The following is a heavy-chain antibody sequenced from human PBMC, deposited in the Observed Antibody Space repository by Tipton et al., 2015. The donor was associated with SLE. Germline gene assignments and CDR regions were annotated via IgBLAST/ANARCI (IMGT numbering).Heavy chain of an antibody. CDR1: GSTFSSYW. J-gene: IGHJ6*03. D-gene: IGHD3-16*01. CDR3: ARLRFTYVVGEGDFFYMDV. CDR2: INQDGSEK. V-gene: IGHV3-7*01. Sequence: SLRLSCTASGSTFSSYWMTWVRQAPGKGPEWVANINQDGSEKNCVDSVKGRFTISRDNAKNSVDLQMNSLRAEDTAVYFCARLRFTYVVGEGDFFYMDVWGKGTTVTVSS.